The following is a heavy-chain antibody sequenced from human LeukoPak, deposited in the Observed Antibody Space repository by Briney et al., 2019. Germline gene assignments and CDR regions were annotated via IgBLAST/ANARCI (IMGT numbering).Heavy chain of an antibody. Sequence: GGSLRLSCAASGFTVSSNYMSWVRQAPGKGLEWVSVIYSGGSTYYADSVKGRFTISRDNSKKTLYLQMNSLRAEDTAVYYCATDGGNSVYFQHWGQGTLVTVSS. D-gene: IGHD4-23*01. J-gene: IGHJ1*01. CDR3: ATDGGNSVYFQH. V-gene: IGHV3-53*01. CDR1: GFTVSSNY. CDR2: IYSGGST.